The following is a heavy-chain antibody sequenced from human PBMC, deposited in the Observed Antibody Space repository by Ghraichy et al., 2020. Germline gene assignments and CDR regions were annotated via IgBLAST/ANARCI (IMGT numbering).Heavy chain of an antibody. Sequence: SETLSLTCTVSGGSVSSGSYYWSWIRQPPGKGLEWIGYIYFSGSTNYNPSLKSRVTISVDTSKNQFSLKLSSVTAADTAVYYCARKYDYTYYYGMDVWGQGTTVTVSS. D-gene: IGHD5-12*01. CDR3: ARKYDYTYYYGMDV. CDR1: GGSVSSGSYY. CDR2: IYFSGST. V-gene: IGHV4-61*01. J-gene: IGHJ6*02.